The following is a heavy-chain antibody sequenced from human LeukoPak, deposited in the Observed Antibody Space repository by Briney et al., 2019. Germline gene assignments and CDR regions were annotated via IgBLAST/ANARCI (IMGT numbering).Heavy chain of an antibody. D-gene: IGHD2-2*01. CDR2: IYYTGST. CDR1: GGSIDSYY. Sequence: SKTLSLTCTVSGGSIDSYYWSWIRQPPGKGLEWIGYIYYTGSTEYHPSLRSRVTISLDTSKNQSSLKLTSVTAADTAVYYCARVYQSAEYYFDYWGQGTLVSVSS. V-gene: IGHV4-59*01. J-gene: IGHJ4*02. CDR3: ARVYQSAEYYFDY.